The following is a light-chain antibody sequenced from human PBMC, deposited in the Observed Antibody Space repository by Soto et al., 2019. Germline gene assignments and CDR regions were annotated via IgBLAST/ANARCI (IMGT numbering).Light chain of an antibody. J-gene: IGLJ2*01. CDR3: CSYAGSYTVV. CDR1: SSDVGSYNY. V-gene: IGLV2-11*01. Sequence: QSALTQPRSVSGSPGQSVTISCTGTSSDVGSYNYVSWYQQHPGKAPKLMIYDVSKRPSGVPDRFSGSKSGNTASLTISGLQAEDEADYYCCSYAGSYTVVFGGGTKLT. CDR2: DVS.